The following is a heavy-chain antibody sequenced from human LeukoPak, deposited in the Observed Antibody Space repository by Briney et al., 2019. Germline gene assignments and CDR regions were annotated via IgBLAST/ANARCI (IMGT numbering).Heavy chain of an antibody. J-gene: IGHJ3*02. Sequence: ASVKVSCKASGYTFTSYDINWVRQATGQGLEWMGWMNPNRGNTGYAQKFQGRVTITRNTSISTAYMELSSLRSEDTAVYYCARNYGDYGAFDTWGQGTMVTVSS. V-gene: IGHV1-8*03. CDR1: GYTFTSYD. CDR3: ARNYGDYGAFDT. CDR2: MNPNRGNT. D-gene: IGHD4-17*01.